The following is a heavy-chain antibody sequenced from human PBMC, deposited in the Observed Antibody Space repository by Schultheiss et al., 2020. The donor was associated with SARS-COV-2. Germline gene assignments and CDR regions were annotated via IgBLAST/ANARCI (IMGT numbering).Heavy chain of an antibody. V-gene: IGHV4-38-2*02. Sequence: SQTLSLTCTVSGGSIYNYYWGWIRQPPGKGLEWIGDIYHNGATYNNPSLKSRVTISVDRSKNQFSLKLSSVTAADTAVYYCARKIYGSGSYYDYWGQGTLVTVSS. D-gene: IGHD3-10*01. J-gene: IGHJ4*02. CDR2: IYHNGAT. CDR3: ARKIYGSGSYYDY. CDR1: GGSIYNYY.